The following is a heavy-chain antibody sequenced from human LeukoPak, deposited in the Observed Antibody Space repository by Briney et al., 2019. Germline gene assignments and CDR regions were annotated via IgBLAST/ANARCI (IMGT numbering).Heavy chain of an antibody. D-gene: IGHD3-22*01. Sequence: PGGSVRLSCAASGFTFSSYAMSWVRQAPGKGLEWVSAISGSGGSTYYADSVKGRFTISRDNSKNTLYLQMNSLRAEDTAVYYCAKDYYYDSSGCQDYWGQGTLVTVSS. V-gene: IGHV3-23*01. CDR2: ISGSGGST. J-gene: IGHJ4*02. CDR3: AKDYYYDSSGCQDY. CDR1: GFTFSSYA.